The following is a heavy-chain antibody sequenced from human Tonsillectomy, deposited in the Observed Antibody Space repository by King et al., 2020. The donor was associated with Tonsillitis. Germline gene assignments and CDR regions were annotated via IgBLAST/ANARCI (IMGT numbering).Heavy chain of an antibody. CDR1: GGTFSSYA. V-gene: IGHV1-69*01. CDR3: ARELAADSQTKNYYYYYGMDV. J-gene: IGHJ6*02. Sequence: QLVQSGAEVKKPGSSVKVSCKASGGTFSSYAISWVRQAPGQGLEWMGGIIPIFGTANYAQKFQGRVTITADESTSTAYMELSSLRSEDTAVYYCARELAADSQTKNYYYYYGMDVWGLGTTVTVSS. D-gene: IGHD1/OR15-1a*01. CDR2: IIPIFGTA.